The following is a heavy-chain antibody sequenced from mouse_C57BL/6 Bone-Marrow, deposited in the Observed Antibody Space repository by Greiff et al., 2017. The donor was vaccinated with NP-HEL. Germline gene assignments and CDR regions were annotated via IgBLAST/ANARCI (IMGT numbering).Heavy chain of an antibody. CDR1: GFTFSDYY. D-gene: IGHD1-1*01. V-gene: IGHV5-12*01. CDR2: ISNGGGST. Sequence: EVQLVESGGGLVQPGGSLKLSCAASGFTFSDYYMYWVRQTPEKRLEWVAYISNGGGSTYYPDTVKGRFTISRDNAKNTLYLQMSRLKSEDTAMYYCARQDYYGSSWAYWGQGTLVTVSA. CDR3: ARQDYYGSSWAY. J-gene: IGHJ3*01.